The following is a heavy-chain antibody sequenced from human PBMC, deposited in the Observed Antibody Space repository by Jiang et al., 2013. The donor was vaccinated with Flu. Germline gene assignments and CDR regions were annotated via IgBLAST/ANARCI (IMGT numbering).Heavy chain of an antibody. J-gene: IGHJ4*02. Sequence: LLKPSETLSLTCAVYGGSFSGYYWSWIRQPPGKGLEWIGEINHSGSTNYNPSLKSRVTISVDTSKNQFSLKLSSVTAADTAVYYCARGRKQLVWAVFDYWGQGTLVTVSS. CDR1: GGSFSGYY. V-gene: IGHV4-34*01. CDR2: INHSGST. CDR3: ARGRKQLVWAVFDY. D-gene: IGHD6-6*01.